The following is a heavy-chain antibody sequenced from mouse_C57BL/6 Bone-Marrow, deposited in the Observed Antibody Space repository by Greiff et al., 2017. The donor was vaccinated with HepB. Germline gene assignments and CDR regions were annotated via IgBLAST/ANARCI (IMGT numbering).Heavy chain of an antibody. CDR3: AREAVLWYLAWFAY. CDR2: IDPNSGGT. Sequence: VQLKQPGAELVKPGASVKLSCKASGYTFTSYWMHWVKQRPGRGLEWIGRIDPNSGGTKYNEKFKSKATLTVDKPSSTAYMQLSSLTSEDSAVYYCAREAVLWYLAWFAYWGQGTLVTVSA. J-gene: IGHJ3*01. D-gene: IGHD2-1*01. CDR1: GYTFTSYW. V-gene: IGHV1-72*01.